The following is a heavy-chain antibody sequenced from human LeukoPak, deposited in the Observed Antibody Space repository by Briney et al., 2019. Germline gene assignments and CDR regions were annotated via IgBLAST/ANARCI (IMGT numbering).Heavy chain of an antibody. J-gene: IGHJ4*02. CDR3: ARQGRYYYDSSGYNY. CDR1: GGSISSSSYY. Sequence: SETLSLTCTVSGGSISSSSYYWGWIRQPPGKGLEWIGGIYYSGSTYYNPSLKSRVTISVDTSKNQFSLKLSSVTAADTAVYYCARQGRYYYDSSGYNYWGQGTLVTVSS. CDR2: IYYSGST. V-gene: IGHV4-39*01. D-gene: IGHD3-22*01.